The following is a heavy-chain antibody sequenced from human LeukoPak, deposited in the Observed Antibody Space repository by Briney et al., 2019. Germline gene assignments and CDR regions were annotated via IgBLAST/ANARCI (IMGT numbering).Heavy chain of an antibody. J-gene: IGHJ5*02. CDR1: GGSISSSSYY. Sequence: RPSETLSLTCTVSGGSISSSSYYWGWIRQPPGKGLEWIGNIYYSGSTYYNPSLKSRVTISVDTSKNQFSLKLSSVTAADTAVYYCARHKSEFGDFWSGPSWFDPWGQGTLVTVSS. V-gene: IGHV4-39*01. D-gene: IGHD3-3*01. CDR3: ARHKSEFGDFWSGPSWFDP. CDR2: IYYSGST.